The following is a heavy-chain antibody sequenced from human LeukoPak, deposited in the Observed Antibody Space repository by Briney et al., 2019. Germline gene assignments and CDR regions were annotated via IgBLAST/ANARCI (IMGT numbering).Heavy chain of an antibody. V-gene: IGHV3-30*02. D-gene: IGHD3-3*01. J-gene: IGHJ4*02. CDR3: AKDVLGGSGYFLFDS. CDR1: GFTFSSYG. Sequence: PGGPLRLSCAASGFTFSSYGMHWVRQAPGKGLEWVAFIRYDGSKYYADSVKGRFTISRDNSKNTLYLQMNSLRAEDTAVYYCAKDVLGGSGYFLFDSWGRGTLVTVSS. CDR2: IRYDGSK.